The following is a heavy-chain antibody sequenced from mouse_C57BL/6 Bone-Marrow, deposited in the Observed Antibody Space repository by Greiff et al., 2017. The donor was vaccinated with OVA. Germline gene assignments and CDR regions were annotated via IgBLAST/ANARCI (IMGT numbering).Heavy chain of an antibody. J-gene: IGHJ3*01. D-gene: IGHD1-1*01. CDR1: GFTFSDFY. Sequence: EVQGVESGGGLVQSGRSLRLSCATSGFTFSDFYMEWVRQAPGKGLEWIAASRNKANDYTTEYSASVKGRFIVSRDTSQSILYLQMNALRAEDTAIYYCARDYYYGPFAYWGQGTLVTVSA. V-gene: IGHV7-1*01. CDR3: ARDYYYGPFAY. CDR2: SRNKANDYTT.